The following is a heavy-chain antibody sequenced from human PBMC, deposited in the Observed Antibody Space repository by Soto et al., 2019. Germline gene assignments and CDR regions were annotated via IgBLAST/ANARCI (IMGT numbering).Heavy chain of an antibody. CDR1: GFTFSAYW. Sequence: GGYLRLSCEVSGFTFSAYWMHWVRQVPGKGLIWVSRISDDGSTTTYVDSVKGRFTISRDNAKNTLYLQMNSLRADDTGLYYCTRGPRVSSTGTGAHWGQGILVSVSS. V-gene: IGHV3-74*01. D-gene: IGHD1-1*01. CDR2: ISDDGSTT. CDR3: TRGPRVSSTGTGAH. J-gene: IGHJ4*02.